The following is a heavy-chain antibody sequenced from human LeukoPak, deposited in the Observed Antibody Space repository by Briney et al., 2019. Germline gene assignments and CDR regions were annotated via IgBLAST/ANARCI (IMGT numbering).Heavy chain of an antibody. Sequence: GGSLRLSCAASGFTFSSYSMNWVRQAPGKGLEWVSYISSSSSTIYYADSVKGRFTISRDNAKNSLYLQMNSLRAEDTAVYYCARALRYFDWLSTSPVYNWFDPWGQGTLVTVSS. CDR1: GFTFSSYS. J-gene: IGHJ5*02. V-gene: IGHV3-48*01. CDR2: ISSSSSTI. CDR3: ARALRYFDWLSTSPVYNWFDP. D-gene: IGHD3-9*01.